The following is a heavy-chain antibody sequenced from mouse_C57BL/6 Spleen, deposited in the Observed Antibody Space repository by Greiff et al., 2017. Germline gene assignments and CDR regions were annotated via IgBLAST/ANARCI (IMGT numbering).Heavy chain of an antibody. J-gene: IGHJ4*01. CDR1: GYTFTDYY. D-gene: IGHD1-1*01. CDR3: ARKVHYYGSSYDYAMDY. CDR2: INPNNGGT. V-gene: IGHV1-26*01. Sequence: EFQLQQSGPELVKPGASVKISCKASGYTFTDYYMNWVKQSHGKSLEWIGDINPNNGGTSYNQKFKGNATLTVYKSASTADMELRSLTSEDSAVYYGARKVHYYGSSYDYAMDYWGQGTSVTVSS.